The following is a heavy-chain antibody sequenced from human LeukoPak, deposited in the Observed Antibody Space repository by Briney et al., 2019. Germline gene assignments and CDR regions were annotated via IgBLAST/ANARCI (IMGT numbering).Heavy chain of an antibody. J-gene: IGHJ6*04. D-gene: IGHD2/OR15-2a*01. CDR3: ARDRIVFLPPGGMDV. Sequence: PXXSLRLSCAASGFTFSSYSMNWVRQAPGKGLEWVSSISSSSSYVYYADSVKGRFTISRDNAKNSLYLQMNSLRAEDTAVYYCARDRIVFLPPGGMDVWGKGTTVTVSS. V-gene: IGHV3-21*01. CDR2: ISSSSSYV. CDR1: GFTFSSYS.